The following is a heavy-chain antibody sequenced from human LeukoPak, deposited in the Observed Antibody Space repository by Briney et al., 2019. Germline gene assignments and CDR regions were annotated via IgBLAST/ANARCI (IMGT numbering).Heavy chain of an antibody. D-gene: IGHD2-15*01. V-gene: IGHV3-23*01. J-gene: IGHJ4*02. CDR1: GFTLSRYA. Sequence: GGSLRHSSADSGFTLSRYAMRGVSPAPRKGGGWVSAICGSGGRTKYSDSVKGQFPISRDNSKNTLYLQMDSRRAEDTAVYYCAKDLPGVVVAATPDYWGPGTLVTVSP. CDR2: ICGSGGRT. CDR3: AKDLPGVVVAATPDY.